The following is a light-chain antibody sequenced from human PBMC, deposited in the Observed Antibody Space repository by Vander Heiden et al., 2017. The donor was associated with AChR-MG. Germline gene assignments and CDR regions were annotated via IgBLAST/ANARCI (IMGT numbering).Light chain of an antibody. J-gene: IGKJ1*01. CDR3: QQKNSYPWT. Sequence: DIHMTQSPSTLSASVGDRVTITCRASQSISSWLAWYQQKTEKAPKLLIYDASSLESGVPSRFSGSGSGTEFTLTISSLQPAGFATYYCQQKNSYPWTFSQGTKVEIK. CDR1: QSISSW. V-gene: IGKV1-5*01. CDR2: DAS.